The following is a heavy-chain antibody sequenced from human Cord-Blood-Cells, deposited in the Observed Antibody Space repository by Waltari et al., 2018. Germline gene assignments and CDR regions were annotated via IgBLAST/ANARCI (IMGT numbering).Heavy chain of an antibody. CDR1: GFPFSTPP. V-gene: IGHV3-30-3*01. CDR2: ISYDGSNK. CDR3: ARGGVVLVVYADAFDI. D-gene: IGHD2-8*02. Sequence: QVQLVKSGGAVVQPGRSLSLPCAAPGFPFSTPPLPWFRQAPAKGLEWVAVISYDGSNKYYADSVKGRFTISRDNSKNTLYLQMNSLRAEDTAVYYCARGGVVLVVYADAFDIWGQGTMVTVSS. J-gene: IGHJ3*02.